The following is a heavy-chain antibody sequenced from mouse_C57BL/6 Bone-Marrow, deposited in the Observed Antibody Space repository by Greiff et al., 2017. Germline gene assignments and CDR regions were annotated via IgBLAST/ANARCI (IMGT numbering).Heavy chain of an antibody. V-gene: IGHV14-1*01. CDR1: GFNIKDYY. CDR2: IDPEDGDT. CDR3: TLLGSPYAMDY. J-gene: IGHJ4*01. Sequence: VQLQQSGAELVRPGASVKLSCTASGFNIKDYYMHWVKQRPEQGLEWIGRIDPEDGDTEYAPKFQGKATMTADTSSNTAYMQPSSLTSEDTAVYYCTLLGSPYAMDYCGQGTSVTVSS. D-gene: IGHD4-1*01.